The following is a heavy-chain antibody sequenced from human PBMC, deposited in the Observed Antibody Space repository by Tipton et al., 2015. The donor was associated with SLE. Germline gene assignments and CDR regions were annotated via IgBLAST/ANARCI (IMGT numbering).Heavy chain of an antibody. CDR3: AREWSSFDF. D-gene: IGHD2-15*01. Sequence: TLSLTCIVSGGSMSIYKWTWIRQPPGQGLEWIGFTYSSGTTMYNPSLESRVPISVDTAKNQFSLTLTAVTAADTAVDYCAREWSSFDFWGQGTLVSVSA. J-gene: IGHJ4*02. CDR1: GGSMSIYK. CDR2: TYSSGTT. V-gene: IGHV4-59*01.